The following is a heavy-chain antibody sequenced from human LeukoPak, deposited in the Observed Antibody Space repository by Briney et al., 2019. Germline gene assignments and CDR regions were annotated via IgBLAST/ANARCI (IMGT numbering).Heavy chain of an antibody. V-gene: IGHV4-59*01. J-gene: IGHJ4*02. CDR1: GGSISSYY. D-gene: IGHD1/OR15-1a*01. Sequence: SETLSLTCTVSGGSISSYYWSWIRQPPGKGLEWIGYIYYSGSTNYNPSLKSRVTISVDTSKNQFSLKLSSVTAADTAVYYCARGGRALDNWNNFDYWGQGTLVTVSS. CDR2: IYYSGST. CDR3: ARGGRALDNWNNFDY.